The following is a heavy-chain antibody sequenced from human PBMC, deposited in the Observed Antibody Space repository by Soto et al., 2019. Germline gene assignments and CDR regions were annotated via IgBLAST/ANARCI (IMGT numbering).Heavy chain of an antibody. V-gene: IGHV4-4*02. Sequence: SETLSLTCAVSGGSISSSNWWSWVRQPPGKGLEWIGEIYHSGSTNYNPPLKSRVTISVDKSKNQFSLKLSSVTAADTAVYYCARGEDNWNYWFDPWGQGTLVTVSS. D-gene: IGHD1-7*01. CDR3: ARGEDNWNYWFDP. CDR1: GGSISSSNW. J-gene: IGHJ5*02. CDR2: IYHSGST.